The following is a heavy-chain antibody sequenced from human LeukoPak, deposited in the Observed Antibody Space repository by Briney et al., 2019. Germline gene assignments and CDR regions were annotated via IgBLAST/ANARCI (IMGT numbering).Heavy chain of an antibody. CDR1: GFTVSSNY. Sequence: PGGSLRLSCAGSGFTVSSNYMSWVRQAPGKGLEWVSVIYSGGSTYYADFVQGRFTISRDNSKSTLCLQMNSLRAEDTAVCYCAKQLGYCSDGSCYFPYWGQGTLVTVSS. CDR3: AKQLGYCSDGSCYFPY. V-gene: IGHV3-53*01. D-gene: IGHD2-15*01. CDR2: IYSGGST. J-gene: IGHJ4*02.